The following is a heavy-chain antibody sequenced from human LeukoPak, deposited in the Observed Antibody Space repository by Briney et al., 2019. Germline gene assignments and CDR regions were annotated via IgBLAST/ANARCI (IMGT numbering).Heavy chain of an antibody. CDR2: IYYSGSI. CDR1: GYSISSSNW. Sequence: SDTLSLTCAVSGYSISSSNWWGWIRQPPGKGLEWIGYIYYSGSIYYNPSLKSRVTMSVDTSKNQFSLKLSSVTAADTAVYYCARHRRGGYCSGGSCRRQPYFDYWGQGTLVTVSS. J-gene: IGHJ4*02. V-gene: IGHV4-28*05. D-gene: IGHD2-15*01. CDR3: ARHRRGGYCSGGSCRRQPYFDY.